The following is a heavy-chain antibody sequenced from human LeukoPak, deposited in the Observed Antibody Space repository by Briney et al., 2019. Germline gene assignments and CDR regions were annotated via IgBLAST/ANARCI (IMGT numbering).Heavy chain of an antibody. CDR2: INPKNAGT. V-gene: IGHV1-2*02. J-gene: IGHJ4*02. CDR3: ARTLYIAAVPGGFDY. D-gene: IGHD6-13*01. Sequence: ASVKVSFKASGYTFTGHYLHWVRQAPGQGLEWMGWINPKNAGTNFAQRFQGGVTMTRDTSISTVYMELSRLRSDDTALYYCARTLYIAAVPGGFDYWGQGSLVTVSS. CDR1: GYTFTGHY.